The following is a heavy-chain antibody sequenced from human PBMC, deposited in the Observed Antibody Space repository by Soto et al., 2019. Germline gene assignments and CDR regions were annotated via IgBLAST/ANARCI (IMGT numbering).Heavy chain of an antibody. J-gene: IGHJ6*02. Sequence: GGSLRLSXAASGFTFSNAWMSWVRQAPGKGLEWVGRIKSKTDGGTTDYAAPVKGRFTISRDDSKNTLYLQMNSLKTEDTAVYYCTTESASQTYYYYYGMDVWGQGTTVTVSS. CDR1: GFTFSNAW. CDR3: TTESASQTYYYYYGMDV. V-gene: IGHV3-15*01. CDR2: IKSKTDGGTT.